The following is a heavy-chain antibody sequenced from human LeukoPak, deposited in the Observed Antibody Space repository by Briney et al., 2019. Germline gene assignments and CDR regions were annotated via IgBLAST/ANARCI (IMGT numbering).Heavy chain of an antibody. D-gene: IGHD3-10*01. V-gene: IGHV3-74*01. CDR3: AKLSRDGLLWFGDRSGSYGMDV. Sequence: PGGSLRLSCTASGFSFSGHWMHWARQLPGKGLVWVSRISPTGSTTSYADSVKGRFTVSRDNSKNTLYLQMNSLRAEDAAVYYCAKLSRDGLLWFGDRSGSYGMDVWGQGTTVTVSS. J-gene: IGHJ6*02. CDR2: ISPTGSTT. CDR1: GFSFSGHW.